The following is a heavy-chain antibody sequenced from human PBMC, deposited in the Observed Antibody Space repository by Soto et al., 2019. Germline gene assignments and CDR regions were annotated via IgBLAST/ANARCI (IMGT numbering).Heavy chain of an antibody. V-gene: IGHV4-31*03. Sequence: SETLSLTCTVSGGSISSGGYYWSWIRQHPGKGLEWIGYIYYSGSTYYNPSLKSRVTISVDTSKNQFSLKLSSVTAADTAVYYCARESIAVAGTHYYYYGIDAWGQGTTVT. CDR3: ARESIAVAGTHYYYYGIDA. J-gene: IGHJ6*01. CDR2: IYYSGST. CDR1: GGSISSGGYY. D-gene: IGHD6-19*01.